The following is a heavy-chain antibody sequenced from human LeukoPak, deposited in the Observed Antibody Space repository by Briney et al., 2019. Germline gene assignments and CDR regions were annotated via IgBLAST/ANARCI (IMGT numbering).Heavy chain of an antibody. CDR3: ARGSSPLDY. Sequence: SETLSLTCTVSGGSISSSSYYWGWIRQPPGKGLEWIGYIYYSGSTYYNPSLKSRVTISVDTSKNQFSLKLSSVTAADTAVYYCARGSSPLDYWGQGTLVTVSS. J-gene: IGHJ4*02. CDR1: GGSISSSSYY. V-gene: IGHV4-61*05. CDR2: IYYSGST.